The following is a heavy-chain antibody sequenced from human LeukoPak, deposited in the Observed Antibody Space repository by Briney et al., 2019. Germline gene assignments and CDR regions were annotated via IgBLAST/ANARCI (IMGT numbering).Heavy chain of an antibody. V-gene: IGHV3-48*03. CDR2: ISSSGSTI. D-gene: IGHD6-19*01. CDR1: GFTFSSYE. J-gene: IGHJ4*02. Sequence: GGSLRLSCAASGFTFSSYEMNWVGQAPGNGLEGVSCISSSGSTIYYADSVKGRFTISRDNAKNSLYLQMNSLRAEDTAVYYCATQSSGWYGEGFYFDYWGQGTLVTVSS. CDR3: ATQSSGWYGEGFYFDY.